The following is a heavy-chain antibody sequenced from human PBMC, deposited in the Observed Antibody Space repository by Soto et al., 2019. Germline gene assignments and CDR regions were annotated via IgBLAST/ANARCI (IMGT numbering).Heavy chain of an antibody. D-gene: IGHD3-10*01. CDR3: ARDYGSGSQHVDY. V-gene: IGHV3-33*01. CDR1: GFTFSSYG. J-gene: IGHJ4*02. Sequence: PGGSLRLSCAASGFTFSSYGMHWGRQAPGKGLEWVAVIWDDGSNKYYADSVQGRFTISRDNSKNTLYLQMTSLRAEDTDVYYCARDYGSGSQHVDYWGQGTLVTVSS. CDR2: IWDDGSNK.